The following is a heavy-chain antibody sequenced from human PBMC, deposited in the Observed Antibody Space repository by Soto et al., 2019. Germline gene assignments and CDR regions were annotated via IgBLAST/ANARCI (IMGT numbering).Heavy chain of an antibody. J-gene: IGHJ2*01. D-gene: IGHD5-12*01. CDR1: GDSVSSASAT. V-gene: IGHV6-1*01. CDR2: TYYRSKWYN. CDR3: ARDGSGYQWYFDV. Sequence: QVQLQQSGPGLVKPSQTLSLICAISGDSVSSASATWSWIRQSPSGRLEWLGRTYYRSKWYNDYAVSVKRRIAIIPDTSKNQLSLQLSSVTLEDTAVYFCARDGSGYQWYFDVWGRGSLVTVSS.